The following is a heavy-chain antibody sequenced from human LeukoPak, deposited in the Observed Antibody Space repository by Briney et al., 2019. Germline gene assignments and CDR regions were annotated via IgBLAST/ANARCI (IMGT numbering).Heavy chain of an antibody. D-gene: IGHD3-10*01. CDR1: GYTFTGYY. CDR2: INPNISGT. Sequence: SSVKVSCKASGYTFTGYYMHCVRQSPGQGLEWMGWINPNISGTNYAQKFQCRVTMTRDTSISTAYTELSRLRSDEPAVYYCARVGYYGSGSYYILYNWFDPWGQGTLVTVSS. CDR3: ARVGYYGSGSYYILYNWFDP. V-gene: IGHV1-2*02. J-gene: IGHJ5*02.